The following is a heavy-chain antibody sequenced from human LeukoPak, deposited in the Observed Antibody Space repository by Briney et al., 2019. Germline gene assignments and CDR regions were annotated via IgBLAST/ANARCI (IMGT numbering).Heavy chain of an antibody. V-gene: IGHV3-11*01. Sequence: PGGSLRLSCAASGFTFSDYNMRWIRQAPGKGLEWVSSISRSGSTKYYADSVKGRFTISRDNAKNSLFLQMNSLRAEDTAVYYCARDPIGIAAAGTFDYWGQGTLVTVSS. D-gene: IGHD6-13*01. CDR2: ISRSGSTK. J-gene: IGHJ4*02. CDR3: ARDPIGIAAAGTFDY. CDR1: GFTFSDYN.